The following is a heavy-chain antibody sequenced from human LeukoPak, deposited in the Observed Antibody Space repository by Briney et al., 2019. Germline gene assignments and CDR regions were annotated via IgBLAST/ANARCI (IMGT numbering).Heavy chain of an antibody. Sequence: PGGSLRLSCAASGFTFSNYWMHWVRQAPGKGLVWVSRINSDGINTSYADSVKGRFTISRDNSKNTLYLQMNSLRAEDTAVYYCARASSNILTGQTRYYYYYYYMDVWGKGTTVTISS. J-gene: IGHJ6*03. CDR3: ARASSNILTGQTRYYYYYYYMDV. CDR1: GFTFSNYW. D-gene: IGHD3-9*01. V-gene: IGHV3-74*01. CDR2: INSDGINT.